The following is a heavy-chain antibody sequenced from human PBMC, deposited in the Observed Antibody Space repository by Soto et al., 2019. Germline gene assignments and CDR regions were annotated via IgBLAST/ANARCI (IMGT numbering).Heavy chain of an antibody. D-gene: IGHD6-13*01. V-gene: IGHV1-3*01. CDR3: AREHNNAGYFDH. J-gene: IGHJ4*02. Sequence: QVQLVQSGAEVMTPGASVKVSCKASGYIFTTYTIHWVRQAPGQRLEWMGWITPDNGKTYFSQKFQARVSLTGDTSASTAYLELRSLTCEGTAVYFCAREHNNAGYFDHWVQGSLVTVSS. CDR1: GYIFTTYT. CDR2: ITPDNGKT.